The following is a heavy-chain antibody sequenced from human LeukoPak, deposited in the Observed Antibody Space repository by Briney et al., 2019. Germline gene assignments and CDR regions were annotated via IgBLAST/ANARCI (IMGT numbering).Heavy chain of an antibody. CDR2: ISGSGSSK. Sequence: GQSMRLASAASRLTLSSYATSWVRQPPGKGLEWVAAISGSGSSKYYADSVKGRFTISRDNSKITLHRQMNSQRAEDTAVYYCAKVGEGYLGVVDYWGQGTLVTVSS. CDR1: RLTLSSYA. CDR3: AKVGEGYLGVVDY. V-gene: IGHV3-23*01. J-gene: IGHJ4*02. D-gene: IGHD6-13*01.